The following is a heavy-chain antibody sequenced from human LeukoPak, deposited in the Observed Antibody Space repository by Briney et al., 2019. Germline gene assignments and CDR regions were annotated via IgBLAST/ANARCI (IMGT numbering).Heavy chain of an antibody. CDR1: GYTFTSYG. CDR2: ISAYNGNT. V-gene: IGHV1-18*01. D-gene: IGHD3-10*01. J-gene: IGHJ4*02. CDR3: ARDSLYGSGSYLPDY. Sequence: ASVNVSCKASGYTFTSYGISWVRQAPGQGLEWMGWISAYNGNTNYAQKLQGRVTMTTDTSTSTAYMELRSLRSDDTAVYYCARDSLYGSGSYLPDYWGQVSQLSVSS.